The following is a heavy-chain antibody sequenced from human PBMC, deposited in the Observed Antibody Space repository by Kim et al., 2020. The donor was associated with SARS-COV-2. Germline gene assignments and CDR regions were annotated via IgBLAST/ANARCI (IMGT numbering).Heavy chain of an antibody. D-gene: IGHD3-10*01. CDR3: ARALWFGETKNWFDP. V-gene: IGHV1-46*01. J-gene: IGHJ5*02. Sequence: QKFQGRVTMTRDTSTSTVYMELSSLRSEDTAVYYCARALWFGETKNWFDPWGQGTLVTVSS.